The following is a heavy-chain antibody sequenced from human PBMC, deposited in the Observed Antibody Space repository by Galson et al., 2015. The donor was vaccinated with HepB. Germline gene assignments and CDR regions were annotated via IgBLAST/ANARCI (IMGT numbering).Heavy chain of an antibody. D-gene: IGHD6-13*01. V-gene: IGHV3-11*03. Sequence: SLRLSCAASGFTFSDYYRSWIRQAPGKGLEWVSYISSSSSYTNYADSVKGRFTISRDNAKNSLYLQMNSLRAEDTAVYYCARRAAAGYAFSDYWGQGTLVTVSS. J-gene: IGHJ4*02. CDR3: ARRAAAGYAFSDY. CDR1: GFTFSDYY. CDR2: ISSSSSYT.